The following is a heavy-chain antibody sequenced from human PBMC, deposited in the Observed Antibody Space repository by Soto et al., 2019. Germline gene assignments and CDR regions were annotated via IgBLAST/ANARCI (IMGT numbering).Heavy chain of an antibody. D-gene: IGHD2-15*01. CDR1: GYTFTSYG. V-gene: IGHV1-18*01. CDR2: ISAYNGNT. CDR3: ARTPGYCSGGSCYSRFDY. Sequence: QVQLVQSGAEVKKPGASVKVSCKASGYTFTSYGISWVRQAPGQGLEWMGWISAYNGNTNYAHKLQGRVTMATDTSTSTAYMELRSLRSDDTAVYYCARTPGYCSGGSCYSRFDYWGQGTLVTVSS. J-gene: IGHJ4*02.